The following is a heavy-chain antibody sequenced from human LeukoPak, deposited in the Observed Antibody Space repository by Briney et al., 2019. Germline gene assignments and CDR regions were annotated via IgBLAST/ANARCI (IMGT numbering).Heavy chain of an antibody. D-gene: IGHD3-9*01. CDR1: GFTFSSYS. CDR3: ARDSESWTETGPRFDY. Sequence: GGSLRLSCEASGFTFSSYSMNWVRQAPGKGLEWVSSISSSSSYIYYADSVKGRFTISRDNAKNSLYLQMNSLRAEDTAVYYCARDSESWTETGPRFDYWGQGTLVTVSS. V-gene: IGHV3-21*01. CDR2: ISSSSSYI. J-gene: IGHJ4*02.